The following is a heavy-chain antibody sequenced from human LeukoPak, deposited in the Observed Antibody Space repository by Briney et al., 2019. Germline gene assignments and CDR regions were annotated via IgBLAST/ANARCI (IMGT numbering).Heavy chain of an antibody. V-gene: IGHV3-33*01. CDR3: ARAKSWVTGTTGGFDY. J-gene: IGHJ4*02. Sequence: GRSLRLSCAASGFTFSSYGMHWVRQAPGKGLEWVAVIWYDGSNKYYADSVKGRFTISRDNSKNTLYLQMNSLRAEDTAVYYCARAKSWVTGTTGGFDYWGQGTLVTVSS. CDR1: GFTFSSYG. CDR2: IWYDGSNK. D-gene: IGHD1-7*01.